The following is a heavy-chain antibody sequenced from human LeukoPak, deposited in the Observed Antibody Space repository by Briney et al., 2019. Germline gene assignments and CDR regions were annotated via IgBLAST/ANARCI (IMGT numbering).Heavy chain of an antibody. V-gene: IGHV3-48*03. Sequence: WGSLRLSCAASGFTFGSYEMNWVRQVPGEGLEWVSYISSSGSTIYYADSVKGRFTISRDNAKNSLYLQMNSLRAEDTAVYYCAELGITMIGGVWGKGTTVTISS. D-gene: IGHD3-10*02. J-gene: IGHJ6*04. CDR3: AELGITMIGGV. CDR2: ISSSGSTI. CDR1: GFTFGSYE.